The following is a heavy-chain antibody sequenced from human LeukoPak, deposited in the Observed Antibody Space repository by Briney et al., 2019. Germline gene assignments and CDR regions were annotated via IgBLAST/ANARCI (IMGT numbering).Heavy chain of an antibody. D-gene: IGHD3-22*01. J-gene: IGHJ6*02. Sequence: GESLKISCKGSGYSFTSYWIGWVRQMPGKGLEWMGIIYPGDSDTRYSPSFQGQVTISADRSISTAYPQWSSLKASDTAMYYCARQKDSGGSGYYYYYYGMDVWGQGTTVTVSS. CDR3: ARQKDSGGSGYYYYYYGMDV. V-gene: IGHV5-51*01. CDR1: GYSFTSYW. CDR2: IYPGDSDT.